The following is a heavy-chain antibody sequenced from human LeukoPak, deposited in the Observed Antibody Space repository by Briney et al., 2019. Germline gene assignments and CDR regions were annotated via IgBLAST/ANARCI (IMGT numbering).Heavy chain of an antibody. CDR1: VGSISIGSHY. J-gene: IGHJ2*01. CDR3: ARRVSGVSWFSDL. Sequence: PSETLSLTCTVSVGSISIGSHYWGWIRQPPGKGLEWIGSINYSGGTYYNPSLKSRVTISVDTSKNQCSLKLSSVGATDTAVFYCARRVSGVSWFSDLWGRGTLVTVSS. V-gene: IGHV4-39*01. CDR2: INYSGGT. D-gene: IGHD5/OR15-5a*01.